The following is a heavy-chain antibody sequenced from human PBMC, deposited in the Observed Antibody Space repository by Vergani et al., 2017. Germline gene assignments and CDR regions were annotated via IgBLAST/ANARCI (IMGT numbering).Heavy chain of an antibody. CDR3: ARDGIVDFGAKHLPWFDP. J-gene: IGHJ5*02. CDR2: IYYSGST. D-gene: IGHD2/OR15-2a*01. CDR1: GGSISSSSYY. Sequence: QLQLQESGPGLVKPSETLSLTCTVSGGSISSSSYYWGWIRQPPGKGLKWIGSIYYSGSTYYNPSLKSRVTMSVDTSKNQFSLKLSSVTAADTAVYYCARDGIVDFGAKHLPWFDPWGQGTLVTVSS. V-gene: IGHV4-39*07.